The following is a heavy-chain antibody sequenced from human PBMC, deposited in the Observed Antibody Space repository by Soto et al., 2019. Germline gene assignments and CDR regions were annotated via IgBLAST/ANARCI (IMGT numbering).Heavy chain of an antibody. CDR1: GFSFSDFG. CDR2: VSYDGNNK. V-gene: IGHV3-30*18. CDR3: AKGYLVCRGGNCYGPVDY. J-gene: IGHJ4*02. Sequence: QVQVVESGGGVVQPGRSLRLSCEASGFSFSDFGMYWVRQAPGKGLEWVATVSYDGNNKYYVDSVKGRFTISRDNSKNTLYLQMNSLRAEDTAVYYCAKGYLVCRGGNCYGPVDYWGQGTLVTVSS. D-gene: IGHD2-15*01.